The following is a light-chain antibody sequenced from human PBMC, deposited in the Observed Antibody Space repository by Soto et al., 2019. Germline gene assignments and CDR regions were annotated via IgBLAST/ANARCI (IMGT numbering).Light chain of an antibody. Sequence: DIQMTQSPSTLSASVGDRVTITCRASQTITDWLAWYQQKPGKAPRLLIYKASTLESGVPSRFSGSGSGTEFTLTINRLQPDDFATYYCQHYDTYTWTFGQGTKVEIK. J-gene: IGKJ1*01. CDR2: KAS. V-gene: IGKV1-5*03. CDR1: QTITDW. CDR3: QHYDTYTWT.